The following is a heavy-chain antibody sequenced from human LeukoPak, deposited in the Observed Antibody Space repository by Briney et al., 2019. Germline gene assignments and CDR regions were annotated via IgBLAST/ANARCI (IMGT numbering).Heavy chain of an antibody. CDR2: INPSGGST. CDR1: GYTFTSYY. V-gene: IGHV1-46*01. CDR3: ARDRNWNYAHWYFDY. D-gene: IGHD1-7*01. Sequence: ASVKVSCKASGYTFTSYYMHWVRQAPGQGLEWMGIINPSGGSTSYAQKFQGRVTMTRDTSASTVYMELSSLRSEDTAVYYCARDRNWNYAHWYFDYWGQGTLVTVSS. J-gene: IGHJ4*02.